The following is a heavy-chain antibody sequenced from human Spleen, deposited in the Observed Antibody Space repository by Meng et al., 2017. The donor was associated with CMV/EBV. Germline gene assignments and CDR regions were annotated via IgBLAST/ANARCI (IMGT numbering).Heavy chain of an antibody. D-gene: IGHD6-6*01. Sequence: GSRRLSCAVYGGSFSGYYWSWIRQPPGKGLEWIGEINHSGSTNYNPSLKSRVTISVDTSKNQFSLKLSSVTAADTAVYYCATEPRPIYSSSPGNGNYWGQGTLVTVSS. J-gene: IGHJ4*02. CDR3: ATEPRPIYSSSPGNGNY. CDR2: INHSGST. V-gene: IGHV4-34*01. CDR1: GGSFSGYY.